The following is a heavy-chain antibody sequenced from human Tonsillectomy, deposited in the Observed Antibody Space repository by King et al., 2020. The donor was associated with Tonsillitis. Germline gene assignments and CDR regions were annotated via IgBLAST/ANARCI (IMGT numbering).Heavy chain of an antibody. CDR3: ARGVQLWFTNHDAFDI. CDR1: GYTFTSYG. CDR2: ISAYNGNT. Sequence: VQLVQSGAEVKKPGASVKVSCKASGYTFTSYGISWVRQAPGQGLEGMGWISAYNGNTNYAQKLQGRVTMTTDTSTSTAYMELRSLRSDDTDVYYCARGVQLWFTNHDAFDIWGQGTMVTVSS. J-gene: IGHJ3*02. V-gene: IGHV1-18*04. D-gene: IGHD5-18*01.